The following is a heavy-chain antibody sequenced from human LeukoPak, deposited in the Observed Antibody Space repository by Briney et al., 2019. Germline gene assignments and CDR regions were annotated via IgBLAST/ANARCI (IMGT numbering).Heavy chain of an antibody. CDR1: GYTFNNYD. CDR2: VNPNSGNT. V-gene: IGHV1-8*01. D-gene: IGHD5-24*01. J-gene: IGHJ6*03. CDR3: ARGDGYANYYYYYMDV. Sequence: ASVKVSCKASGYTFNNYDVNWVRQASGQGLEWMGWVNPNSGNTGYAQKFQGRVTMTRNTSISTAYMELSSLRSEDTAVYYCARGDGYANYYYYYMDVWGKGTTVTVSS.